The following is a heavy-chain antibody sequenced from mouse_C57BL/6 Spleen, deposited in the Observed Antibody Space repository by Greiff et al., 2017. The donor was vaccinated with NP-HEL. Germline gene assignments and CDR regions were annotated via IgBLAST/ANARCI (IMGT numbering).Heavy chain of an antibody. CDR3: ARRRITTVVATDFDV. CDR2: IYPGDGDT. J-gene: IGHJ1*03. D-gene: IGHD1-1*01. CDR1: GYAFSSSW. V-gene: IGHV1-82*01. Sequence: QVQLQQSGPELVKPGASVKISCKASGYAFSSSWMNWVKQRPGKGLEWIGRIYPGDGDTNYNGKFKGKATLTVDKSSSTSYMQLSSLTSEDSAVYFCARRRITTVVATDFDVWGTGTTVTVSS.